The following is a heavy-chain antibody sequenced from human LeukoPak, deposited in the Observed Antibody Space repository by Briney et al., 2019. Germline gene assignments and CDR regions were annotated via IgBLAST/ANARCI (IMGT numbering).Heavy chain of an antibody. CDR2: ISYDGSNK. J-gene: IGHJ4*02. Sequence: GRSLRLSCAASGFTFSSYAMHWVRQAPGKGLEWVAVISYDGSNKYYADSVKGRFTISRDNSKNTLYLQMNSLRAEDTAVYYCAGAPSTSPGSTPQNWGQGTLVTVSS. CDR3: AGAPSTSPGSTPQN. D-gene: IGHD3-10*01. V-gene: IGHV3-30*04. CDR1: GFTFSSYA.